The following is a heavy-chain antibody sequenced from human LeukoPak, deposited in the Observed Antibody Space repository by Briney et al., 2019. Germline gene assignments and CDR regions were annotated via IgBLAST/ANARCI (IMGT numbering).Heavy chain of an antibody. CDR1: GGSISSSSYY. D-gene: IGHD6-6*01. CDR3: ARQAVRLSFRRKGANPYGMDV. CDR2: IYYSGST. J-gene: IGHJ6*02. V-gene: IGHV4-39*01. Sequence: ASETLSLTCTVSGGSISSSSYYWGWIRQPPGKGLEWIGSIYYSGSTYYNPSLKSRVTISVDTSQNQFSLKLSSVTAADTAVYYCARQAVRLSFRRKGANPYGMDVWGQGTTVTVSS.